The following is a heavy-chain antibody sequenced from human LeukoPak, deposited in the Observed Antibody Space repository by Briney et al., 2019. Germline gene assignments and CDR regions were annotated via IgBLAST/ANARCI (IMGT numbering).Heavy chain of an antibody. V-gene: IGHV3-21*01. D-gene: IGHD5-18*01. J-gene: IGHJ5*02. CDR1: AFTFSTYS. CDR3: ARGQSYGWFDP. Sequence: PGGSLRLSCTASAFTFSTYSMNWVRQAPGKGLEWVSSISGSSSYIYYADSVRGRFTISRDNAKNSLYLQMNSLRAEDTAVYYCARGQSYGWFDPWGQGTLVTVSS. CDR2: ISGSSSYI.